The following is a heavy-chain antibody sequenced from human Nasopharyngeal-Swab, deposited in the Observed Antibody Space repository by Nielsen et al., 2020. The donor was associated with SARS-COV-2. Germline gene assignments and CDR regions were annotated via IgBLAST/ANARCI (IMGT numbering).Heavy chain of an antibody. CDR2: IHYSGST. V-gene: IGHV4-39*01. CDR3: ASHHHEHQLVGFDY. D-gene: IGHD6-13*01. Sequence: SETLSLTCTVSGGSISSSSYYWGWIRQPPGKGLEWIASIHYSGSTYDNPSLKSRVTISVDTSKNQFSLKLTSVTAADTAIYYCASHHHEHQLVGFDYWGQGTLVTVSS. CDR1: GGSISSSSYY. J-gene: IGHJ4*02.